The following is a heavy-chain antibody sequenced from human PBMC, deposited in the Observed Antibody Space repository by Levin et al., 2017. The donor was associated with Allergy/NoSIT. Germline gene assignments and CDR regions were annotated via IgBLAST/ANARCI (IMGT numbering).Heavy chain of an antibody. CDR1: GGSISSYY. CDR2: IYYSGST. D-gene: IGHD3-22*01. V-gene: IGHV4-59*01. J-gene: IGHJ3*02. Sequence: SQTLSLTCTVSGGSISSYYWSWIRPPPGKGLEWIGYIYYSGSTNYNPSLKSRVTISVDTSKNQFSLKLSSVTAADTAVYYCASQSSGYYRRGAFDIWGQGTMVTVSS. CDR3: ASQSSGYYRRGAFDI.